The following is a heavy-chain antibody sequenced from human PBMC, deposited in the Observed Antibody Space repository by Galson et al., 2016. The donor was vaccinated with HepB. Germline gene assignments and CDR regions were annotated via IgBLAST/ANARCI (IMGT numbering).Heavy chain of an antibody. Sequence: SVKVSCKASGYTFTTYGITWVRQAPGQGLEWMGWISGNNGKTNYAQNLQGRVTMTTDTSTGTAYMELSSLRSEDTAVYYCAREGGGVAEGKNYYYGMDVWGQGTTVTVSS. D-gene: IGHD3-16*01. CDR1: GYTFTTYG. CDR3: AREGGGVAEGKNYYYGMDV. CDR2: ISGNNGKT. J-gene: IGHJ6*02. V-gene: IGHV1-18*01.